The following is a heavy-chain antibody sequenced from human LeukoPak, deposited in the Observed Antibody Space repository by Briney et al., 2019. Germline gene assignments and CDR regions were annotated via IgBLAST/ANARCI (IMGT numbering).Heavy chain of an antibody. D-gene: IGHD4-17*01. CDR3: ARDQDYGDAGYFDL. CDR1: GFTFSSYG. CDR2: IWYDGSNK. Sequence: GGSLRLSCAASGFTFSSYGMHWVRQAPGKGLEWVAVIWYDGSNKYYADSVKGRFTISRDNSKNTLYLQMNSLRAEDAAVYYCARDQDYGDAGYFDLWGRGTLVTVSS. J-gene: IGHJ2*01. V-gene: IGHV3-33*01.